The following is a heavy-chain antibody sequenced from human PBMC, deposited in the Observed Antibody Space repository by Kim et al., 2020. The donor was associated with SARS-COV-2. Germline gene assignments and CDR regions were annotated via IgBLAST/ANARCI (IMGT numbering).Heavy chain of an antibody. D-gene: IGHD6-6*01. J-gene: IGHJ4*02. V-gene: IGHV3-30-3*01. CDR2: ISYDGSNK. CDR3: ARPIAARQSFDY. CDR1: GFTFSSYA. Sequence: GGSLRLSCAASGFTFSSYAMHWVRQAPGKGLEWVAVISYDGSNKYYADSVKGRFTISRDNSKNTLYLQMNSLRAEDTAVYYCARPIAARQSFDYWGQGTLVTVSS.